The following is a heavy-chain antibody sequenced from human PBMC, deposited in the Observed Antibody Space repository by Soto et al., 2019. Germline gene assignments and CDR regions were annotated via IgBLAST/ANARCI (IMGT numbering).Heavy chain of an antibody. V-gene: IGHV4-4*07. D-gene: IGHD2-21*02. CDR1: GGSITDYS. J-gene: IGHJ5*02. CDR2: IFSSGST. CDR3: ARDQGVVVTADHWFDP. Sequence: PSETLSLTCTVSGGSITDYSWVWIRQPAGKGLEWIGRIFSSGSTNYNPSLKGRITMSLDTSKNQFSLKLNSATATDTAVYFCARDQGVVVTADHWFDPWGQGILVTVSS.